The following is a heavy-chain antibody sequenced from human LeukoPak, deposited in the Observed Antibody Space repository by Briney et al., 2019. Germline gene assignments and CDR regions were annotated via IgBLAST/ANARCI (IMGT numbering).Heavy chain of an antibody. CDR1: GFTFRIYA. J-gene: IGHJ4*02. V-gene: IGHV3-23*01. D-gene: IGHD2-2*01. CDR2: ISGSADST. Sequence: GGSLRLSCAASGFTFRIYAMSWVRQAPGKGLEWVSGISGSADSTYNVDSVKGRFTISRDNSKNTLYLQMNSLRAEDTAVYYCAKEVKVVVPLGCFDYWGQGTLVTVSS. CDR3: AKEVKVVVPLGCFDY.